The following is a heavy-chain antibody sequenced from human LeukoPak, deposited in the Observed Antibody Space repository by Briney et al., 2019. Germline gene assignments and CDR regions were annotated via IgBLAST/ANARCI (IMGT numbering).Heavy chain of an antibody. CDR1: GFTFSIYA. D-gene: IGHD1-26*01. CDR3: AKARGATVNDPVDY. CDR2: FGGAGRGST. Sequence: GGSLRLSCAASGFTFSIYAMSWVRQAPGKGLEWVSDFGGAGRGSTYHADSVKGRFTISRDDSKNTLALQMNSLGADDTAVYDCAKARGATVNDPVDYWGQGTLVTVSS. V-gene: IGHV3-23*01. J-gene: IGHJ4*02.